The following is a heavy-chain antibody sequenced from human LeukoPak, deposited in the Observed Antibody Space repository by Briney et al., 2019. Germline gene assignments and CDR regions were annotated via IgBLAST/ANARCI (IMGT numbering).Heavy chain of an antibody. Sequence: PGGSLRLSCAASGFTFSSYGMHWVRQAPGKGLEWVSAISGSGGSTYYADSVKGRFTISRDNSKNTLYLQMNSLRAEDTAVYYCAKDVNYYDSSGYAGFDYWGQGTLVTVSS. J-gene: IGHJ4*02. CDR2: ISGSGGST. D-gene: IGHD3-22*01. CDR3: AKDVNYYDSSGYAGFDY. V-gene: IGHV3-23*01. CDR1: GFTFSSYG.